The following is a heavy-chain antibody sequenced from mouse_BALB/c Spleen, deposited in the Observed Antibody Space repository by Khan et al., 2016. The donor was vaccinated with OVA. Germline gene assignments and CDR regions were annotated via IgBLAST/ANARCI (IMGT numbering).Heavy chain of an antibody. V-gene: IGHV3-8*02. Sequence: EVQLQESGPSLVKPSQTLYLTCYVTGDSITSGYWNWIRKFPGNNLEYMGYISYSGSTSNSPSLKSRFSIPRDTSKNQHYLQLNSVTTEDSATYYCARFGNYVWFAYWGQGTLVTVSA. D-gene: IGHD2-1*01. CDR1: GDSITSGY. CDR2: ISYSGST. CDR3: ARFGNYVWFAY. J-gene: IGHJ3*01.